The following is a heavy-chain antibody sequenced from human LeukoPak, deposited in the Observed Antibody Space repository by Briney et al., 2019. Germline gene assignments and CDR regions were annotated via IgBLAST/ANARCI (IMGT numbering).Heavy chain of an antibody. CDR3: AKDSAFRSAKYYFDY. CDR1: GFTFSSYA. D-gene: IGHD3-10*01. CDR2: ISGGGGST. V-gene: IGHV3-23*01. Sequence: PGGSLRLSCAASGFTFSSYAMSWVRQAPGEGLEWVSAISGGGGSTYYADSVKGRFTISRDNSKNTLYLQMNSLRAEDTAVYYCAKDSAFRSAKYYFDYWGQGTLVTVSS. J-gene: IGHJ4*02.